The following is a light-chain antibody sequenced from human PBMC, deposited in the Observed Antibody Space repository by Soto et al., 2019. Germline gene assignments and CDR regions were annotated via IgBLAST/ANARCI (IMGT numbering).Light chain of an antibody. CDR1: QLISYN. Sequence: EIVMTQSPATLSVSPWERATLSCRARQLISYNLAWYQQKPGQAPRLLIYGVSTRATGIPDRFSGSGSGTDFTLTISRVEPEDFAVYYCEQFGRSAWTFGQGTKVDIK. CDR2: GVS. V-gene: IGKV3-20*01. J-gene: IGKJ1*01. CDR3: EQFGRSAWT.